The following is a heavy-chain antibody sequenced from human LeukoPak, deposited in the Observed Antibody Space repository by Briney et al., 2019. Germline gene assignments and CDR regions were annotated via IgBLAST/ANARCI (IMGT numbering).Heavy chain of an antibody. CDR1: GGSISNSRYY. J-gene: IGHJ5*02. V-gene: IGHV4-39*07. CDR3: ARDLGP. CDR2: IFYGGST. D-gene: IGHD1-26*01. Sequence: PSETLSLTCTVSGGSISNSRYYWGWIRQPPGKGLEWIASIFYGGSTHYNPSLKSRVTILVDTSKNQFSLKLSSVTAADTAVYYCARDLGPWGQGTLVTVSS.